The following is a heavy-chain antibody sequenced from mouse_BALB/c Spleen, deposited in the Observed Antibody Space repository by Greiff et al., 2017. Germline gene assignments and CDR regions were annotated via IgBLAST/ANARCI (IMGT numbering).Heavy chain of an antibody. CDR1: GFSLTSYG. V-gene: IGHV2-9*02. CDR2: IWAGGST. Sequence: VKLMESGPGLVAPSQSLSITCTVSGFSLTSYGVHWVRQPPGKGLEWLGVIWAGGSTNYNSALMSRLSISKDNSKSQVFLKMNSLQTDDTAMYYCAREGYHYFDYWGQGTTLTVSS. J-gene: IGHJ2*01. D-gene: IGHD2-2*01. CDR3: AREGYHYFDY.